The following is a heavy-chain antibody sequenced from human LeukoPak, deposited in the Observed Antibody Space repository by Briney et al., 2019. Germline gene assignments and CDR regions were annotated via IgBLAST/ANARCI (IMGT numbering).Heavy chain of an antibody. Sequence: ASVKVSGKASGYTFGTYGISWVRQAPGQGLEWMGWISAYNDKTNYAQKYEGGVTMTTDTSTTTAYMELRSLTSDDTAVYYCARAGARISMLRGGLDYWGQGTLVTVSS. V-gene: IGHV1-18*04. D-gene: IGHD2-8*01. CDR3: ARAGARISMLRGGLDY. CDR1: GYTFGTYG. CDR2: ISAYNDKT. J-gene: IGHJ4*02.